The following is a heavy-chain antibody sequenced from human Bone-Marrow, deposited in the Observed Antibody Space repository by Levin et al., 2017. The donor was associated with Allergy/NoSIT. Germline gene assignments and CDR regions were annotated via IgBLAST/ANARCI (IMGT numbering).Heavy chain of an antibody. D-gene: IGHD3-9*01. CDR3: ARSPNYDILTGLLDY. V-gene: IGHV3-74*01. CDR1: GFTFSSYW. CDR2: INGDGSST. J-gene: IGHJ4*02. Sequence: HTGGSLRLSCAASGFTFSSYWMHWVRQAPGKGLVWVSRINGDGSSTTYADSVKGRFTISRDNAKNTLYLQMNSLRAEDTAVYYCARSPNYDILTGLLDYWGQGTLVTVSS.